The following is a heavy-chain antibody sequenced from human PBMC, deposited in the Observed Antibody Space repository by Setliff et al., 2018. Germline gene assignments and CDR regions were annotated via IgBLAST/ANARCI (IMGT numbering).Heavy chain of an antibody. J-gene: IGHJ5*02. V-gene: IGHV3-11*01. CDR2: ITSSGTTT. CDR1: GFTLSDYY. CDR3: ARDGYPGTS. D-gene: IGHD2-2*03. Sequence: PGESLKISCAASGFTLSDYYMSWIRQAPGKGLEWVSYITSSGTTTFYTDSVKGRFAISRDNARNSLYLQMNSLRVEDTAVYYCARDGYPGTSWGQGTLVTVSS.